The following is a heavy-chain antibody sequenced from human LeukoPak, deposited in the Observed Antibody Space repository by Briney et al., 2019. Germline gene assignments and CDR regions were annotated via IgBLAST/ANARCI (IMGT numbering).Heavy chain of an antibody. CDR1: GFTFSSYE. Sequence: GGSLRLSCAASGFTFSSYEMNWVRQAPGKGLEWVSYISSSGSTIYYADSVKGRFTISRDNAKNSLYLQMNSLRAEDTAVYYCARDQGSELTVVRGVITRPGNYYYGMDVWGQGTTVTVSS. D-gene: IGHD3-10*01. CDR2: ISSSGSTI. J-gene: IGHJ6*02. CDR3: ARDQGSELTVVRGVITRPGNYYYGMDV. V-gene: IGHV3-48*03.